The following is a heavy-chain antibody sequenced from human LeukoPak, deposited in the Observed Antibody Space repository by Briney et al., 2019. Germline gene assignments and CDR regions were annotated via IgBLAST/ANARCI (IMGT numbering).Heavy chain of an antibody. J-gene: IGHJ4*02. CDR3: ARGDSNYGPCYFDY. V-gene: IGHV3-53*01. D-gene: IGHD4-11*01. CDR1: GFTVSSNY. Sequence: PGGSLRLSCAASGFTVSSNYMSWVRQAPGKGLEWVSVIYSGGSTYYADSVKGRFTISRDNSKNTLYLQMNSLRAEDTAVYYCARGDSNYGPCYFDYWGQGTLVTVSS. CDR2: IYSGGST.